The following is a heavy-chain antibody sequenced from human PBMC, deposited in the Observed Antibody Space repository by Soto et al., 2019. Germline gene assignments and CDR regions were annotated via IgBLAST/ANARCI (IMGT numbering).Heavy chain of an antibody. J-gene: IGHJ6*02. D-gene: IGHD4-17*01. CDR3: ASDYGDYGMDV. V-gene: IGHV3-30*03. CDR2: ISYDGSNK. Sequence: GGSLRLSCAASGFTFSSYGMHWVRQAPGKGLEWVAVISYDGSNKYYADSVKGRLTISRDNSKNTLYLQMNSLRAEDTAVYYCASDYGDYGMDVWGQGTTVTVSS. CDR1: GFTFSSYG.